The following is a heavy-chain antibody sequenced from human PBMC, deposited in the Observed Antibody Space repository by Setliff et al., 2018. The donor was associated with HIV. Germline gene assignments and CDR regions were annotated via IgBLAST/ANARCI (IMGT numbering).Heavy chain of an antibody. V-gene: IGHV4-38-2*01. CDR3: AASVADYGKGGGMGY. CDR1: GYSISSGCY. CDR2: MYHTGST. J-gene: IGHJ4*02. D-gene: IGHD3-10*01. Sequence: SETLSLTCAVSGYSISSGCYWGWIRQPPGKGLEWIGSMYHTGSTYYSPSLNSRFTISVDTSKNQFSLKLRSVTAADTAVYYCAASVADYGKGGGMGYWGQGTLVTVSS.